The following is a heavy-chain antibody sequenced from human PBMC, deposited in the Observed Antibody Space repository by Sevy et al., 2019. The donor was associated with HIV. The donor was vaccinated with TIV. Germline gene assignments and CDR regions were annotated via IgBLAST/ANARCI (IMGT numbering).Heavy chain of an antibody. Sequence: ASVKVSCKVSGYTLTQLSMNWVRQAPGKGLEWMGSFDPEDGETIYAQKFQGRVTMTEESSTDTAYMDLSSLRSEDTAVYYCATTKDYYESSGYPFDYWGQGTLVTVSS. V-gene: IGHV1-24*01. CDR2: FDPEDGET. J-gene: IGHJ4*02. CDR3: ATTKDYYESSGYPFDY. CDR1: GYTLTQLS. D-gene: IGHD3-22*01.